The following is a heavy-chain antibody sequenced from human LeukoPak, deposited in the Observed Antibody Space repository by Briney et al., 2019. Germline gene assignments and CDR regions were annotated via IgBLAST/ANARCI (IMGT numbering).Heavy chain of an antibody. Sequence: PSETLSLTCAVYGGSFSGYYWSWIRQPPGKGLEWIGEINHSGSTNYNPSLKSRVTISVDTSKNQFSLKLSSVTAADTAVYHCARVWQWLAPRMDVWGKGTTVTVSS. CDR1: GGSFSGYY. V-gene: IGHV4-34*01. D-gene: IGHD6-19*01. CDR2: INHSGST. CDR3: ARVWQWLAPRMDV. J-gene: IGHJ6*04.